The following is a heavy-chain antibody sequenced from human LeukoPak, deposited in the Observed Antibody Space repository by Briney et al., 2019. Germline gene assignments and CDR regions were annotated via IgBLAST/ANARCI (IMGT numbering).Heavy chain of an antibody. D-gene: IGHD3-22*01. J-gene: IGHJ4*02. CDR2: ISYDGSNK. CDR3: ARDQADYYDSSGYPVY. V-gene: IGHV3-30*03. Sequence: GSLRLSCAASGFTVSSNYMSWVRQAPGKGLEWVAVISYDGSNKYYADSVKGRFTISRDNSKNTLYLQMNSLRAEDTAVYYCARDQADYYDSSGYPVYWGQGTLVTVSS. CDR1: GFTVSSNY.